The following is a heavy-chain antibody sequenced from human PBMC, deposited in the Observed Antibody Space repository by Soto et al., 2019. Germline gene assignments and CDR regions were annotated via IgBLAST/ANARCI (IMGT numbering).Heavy chain of an antibody. J-gene: IGHJ6*02. CDR3: ARGHIVVVPAAILVYYYYGMDV. Sequence: TLSLTCAVYGGSFSGYYWSWIRQPPGKGLEWIGEINHSGSTNYNPSLKSRVTISVDTSKNQFSLKLSSVTAADTAVYYCARGHIVVVPAAILVYYYYGMDVWGQGTTVTVSS. CDR2: INHSGST. V-gene: IGHV4-34*01. CDR1: GGSFSGYY. D-gene: IGHD2-2*02.